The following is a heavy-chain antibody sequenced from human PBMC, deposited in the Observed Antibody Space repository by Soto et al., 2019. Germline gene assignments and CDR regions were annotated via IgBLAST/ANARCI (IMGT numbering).Heavy chain of an antibody. CDR3: ARSDPKVRGIDY. CDR2: ISAYNGNT. Sequence: ASVKVSCKASGYTFSNYGINWVRQAPGQGLEWMGWISAYNGNTDYAQKFQGRVTMTTDTSTRTAYMELRSLRSEDTAVYYCARSDPKVRGIDYWCQGTLVTGSS. J-gene: IGHJ4*02. D-gene: IGHD3-16*01. V-gene: IGHV1-18*01. CDR1: GYTFSNYG.